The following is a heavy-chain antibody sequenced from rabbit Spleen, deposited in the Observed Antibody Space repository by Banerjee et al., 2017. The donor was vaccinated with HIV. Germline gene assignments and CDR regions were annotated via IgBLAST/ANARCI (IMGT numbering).Heavy chain of an antibody. D-gene: IGHD8-1*01. CDR2: IYVGSSGVT. CDR3: ARKTDGASGSSSYYLL. CDR1: GFDLSSSYY. V-gene: IGHV1S40*01. Sequence: QSLEESGGDLVKPGASLTLTCKASGFDLSSSYYMCWVRQAPGKGLEWIGCIYVGSSGVTYYANWAKGRFTISKTSSTTMTLQMTSLTAADTATYFCARKTDGASGSSSYYLLWGPGTLVTVS. J-gene: IGHJ4*01.